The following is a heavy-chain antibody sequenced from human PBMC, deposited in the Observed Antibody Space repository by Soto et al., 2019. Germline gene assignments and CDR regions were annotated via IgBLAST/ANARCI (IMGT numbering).Heavy chain of an antibody. J-gene: IGHJ4*02. CDR3: ARDVKYYFDY. Sequence: GGSLRLSCAASGFTFSSYAMHWVRQAPGKGLEWVAVISYDGSNKYYADSVKGRFTISRDNSKNTLYLQMNSLRAEDTAVYYCARDVKYYFDYWGQGTLVTVSS. CDR1: GFTFSSYA. CDR2: ISYDGSNK. V-gene: IGHV3-30-3*01.